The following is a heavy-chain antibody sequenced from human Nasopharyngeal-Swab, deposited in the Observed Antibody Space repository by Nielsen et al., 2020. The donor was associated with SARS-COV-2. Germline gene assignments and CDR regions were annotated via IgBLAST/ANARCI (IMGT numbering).Heavy chain of an antibody. J-gene: IGHJ4*02. V-gene: IGHV3-48*01. CDR2: ISSSSSTI. Sequence: GSLRLSCAASGFTFSSYSMNWVRQAPGKGLEWVSYISSSSSTIYYADSVKGRFTISRDNAKNSLYLQMNSLRAEDTAVYYCATHFDYYANYFDYWGQGTLVTVSS. CDR1: GFTFSSYS. CDR3: ATHFDYYANYFDY. D-gene: IGHD3-16*01.